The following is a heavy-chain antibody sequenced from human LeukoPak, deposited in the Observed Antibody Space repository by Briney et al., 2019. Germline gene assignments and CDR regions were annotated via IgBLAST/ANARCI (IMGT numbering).Heavy chain of an antibody. CDR2: IYTSGST. V-gene: IGHV4-61*02. D-gene: IGHD5-24*01. Sequence: PSQTLSLTCTVSGGSISSGSYYWSWIRQPAGKGLEWIGRIYTSGSTNYNPSLKSRVTISVDTSKNQFSLKLSSVTAADTAVYYCARDMATLPWGSYAFDIWGQGTMVTVSS. J-gene: IGHJ3*02. CDR1: GGSISSGSYY. CDR3: ARDMATLPWGSYAFDI.